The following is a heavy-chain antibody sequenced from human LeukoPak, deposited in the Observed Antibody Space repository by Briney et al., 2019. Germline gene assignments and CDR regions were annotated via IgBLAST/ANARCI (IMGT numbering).Heavy chain of an antibody. CDR3: ATALRLYSSGWYYFDY. V-gene: IGHV1-2*02. Sequence: ASVKVSCKASGYTFTGYFMHWVRQAPGQGLEWMGWINSYSGGTNYAQKFQGRVTMTRDTSISTAYMELSRLRSDDTAVYYCATALRLYSSGWYYFDYWGQGTLVTVSS. CDR1: GYTFTGYF. CDR2: INSYSGGT. J-gene: IGHJ4*02. D-gene: IGHD6-19*01.